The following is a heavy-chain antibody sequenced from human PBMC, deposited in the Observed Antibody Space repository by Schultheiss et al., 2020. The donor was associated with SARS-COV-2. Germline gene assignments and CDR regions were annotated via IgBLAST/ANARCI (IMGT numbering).Heavy chain of an antibody. CDR2: INPNSGNT. Sequence: ASVKVSCKASGYTFTGYSVHWVRQAPGQGLEWMGRINPNSGNTGYAQKFQGRVTMTTDTSTSTAYMELRSLRSDDTAVYYCARVRSYDSSYYGMDVWGQGTTVTVSS. J-gene: IGHJ6*02. V-gene: IGHV1-2*06. CDR3: ARVRSYDSSYYGMDV. CDR1: GYTFTGYS. D-gene: IGHD3-3*01.